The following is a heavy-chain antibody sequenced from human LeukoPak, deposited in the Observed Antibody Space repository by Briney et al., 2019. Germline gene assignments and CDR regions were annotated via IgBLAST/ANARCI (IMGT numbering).Heavy chain of an antibody. CDR2: IWYDGTKK. CDR1: GFTFSSFG. J-gene: IGHJ4*02. V-gene: IGHV3-33*01. Sequence: GGSLRLSCAASGFTFSSFGMHWVRQAPGKGLEWVAVIWYDGTKKFYADSVKGRFTISRDDSKNTLYLQMNSLRAEDTAVYYCARDGGAGLDYWGQGTLVAVSS. CDR3: ARDGGAGLDY. D-gene: IGHD6-19*01.